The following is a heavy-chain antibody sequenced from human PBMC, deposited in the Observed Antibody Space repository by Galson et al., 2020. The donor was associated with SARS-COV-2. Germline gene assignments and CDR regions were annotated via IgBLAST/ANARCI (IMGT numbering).Heavy chain of an antibody. V-gene: IGHV2-5*02. CDR3: AHRDIVLGGPPCFDY. CDR2: IYLDDDT. J-gene: IGHJ4*02. D-gene: IGHD2-8*02. CDR1: GFSLSTSGVG. Sequence: SGPTLVKPTQTLTLTCTFSGFSLSTSGVGVGWIRQPPGKSLEWLALIYLDDDTRYSPSLKSRLTITKDTSQNQVVLTMTNMDPVDTATYYCAHRDIVLGGPPCFDYWGQGTLVTVSS.